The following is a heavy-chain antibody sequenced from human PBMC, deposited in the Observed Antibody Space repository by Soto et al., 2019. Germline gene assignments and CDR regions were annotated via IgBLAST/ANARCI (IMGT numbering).Heavy chain of an antibody. D-gene: IGHD5-18*01. CDR1: GFTFTSSA. J-gene: IGHJ5*02. CDR3: AADDIQLWPQNWFDP. V-gene: IGHV1-58*01. Sequence: QMQLVQSGPEVKKPGTSVKVSCKASGFTFTSSAVQWVRQARGQRLEWIGWIVVGSGNTNYAQKFQERVTITRDMSTSTAYMELSSLRSEDTAVYYCAADDIQLWPQNWFDPWGQGTLVTVSS. CDR2: IVVGSGNT.